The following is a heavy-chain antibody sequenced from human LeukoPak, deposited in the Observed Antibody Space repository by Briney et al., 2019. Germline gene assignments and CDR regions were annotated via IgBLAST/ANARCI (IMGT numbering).Heavy chain of an antibody. Sequence: SQTLSLTCTVSGDSISSGSYYWSWIRQPAGKGLEWIGRIYTSGSTNYNPSLKSRVTISVDTSKNQFSLKLSSVTAADTAVYYCARDRSGYWFDPWGQGTLVTVSS. CDR1: GDSISSGSYY. CDR3: ARDRSGYWFDP. V-gene: IGHV4-61*02. J-gene: IGHJ5*02. CDR2: IYTSGST. D-gene: IGHD3-3*01.